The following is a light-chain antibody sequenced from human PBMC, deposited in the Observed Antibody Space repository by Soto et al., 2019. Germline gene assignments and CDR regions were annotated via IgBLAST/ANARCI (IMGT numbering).Light chain of an antibody. J-gene: IGKJ2*01. CDR3: QQYGRSPPYT. CDR2: GAS. Sequence: EIVLTQSPGTLSLSPGERATLSCRASQSVSSSYLAWYQQKPGQAPRLLIYGASSRATGIPDRFSGSGSGTDFTLTISRREPEDFVVYYCQQYGRSPPYTFGQGTKPEIK. V-gene: IGKV3-20*01. CDR1: QSVSSSY.